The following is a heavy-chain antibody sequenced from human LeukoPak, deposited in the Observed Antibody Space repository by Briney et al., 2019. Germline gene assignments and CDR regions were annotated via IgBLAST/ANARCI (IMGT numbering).Heavy chain of an antibody. CDR1: GFIVGDYG. D-gene: IGHD3-10*01. V-gene: IGHV3-11*04. CDR3: ATYGSGSGTFFDS. CDR2: ISHSGSTI. J-gene: IGHJ4*01. Sequence: GGSLRLSCITSGFIVGDYGMSWIRQAPEKGLEWLSYISHSGSTIYYADSVKGRFTISRDNAKNSLYLQMNSLRAEDTALYYCATYGSGSGTFFDSWGQGTLVTVSS.